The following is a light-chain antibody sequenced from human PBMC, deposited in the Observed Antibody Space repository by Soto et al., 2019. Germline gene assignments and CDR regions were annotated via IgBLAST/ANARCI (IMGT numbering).Light chain of an antibody. CDR1: SSNIGAGYD. CDR3: AAWDDSLNGPVV. Sequence: QSVLTQPPSVSGAPGQRVTISCTGSSSNIGAGYDVHWYQQLPGTAPKLLIYGNSNRPSGVPDRFSGSKSGTSASLAISGLQSEDEADYYCAAWDDSLNGPVVFGGGTKLTVL. CDR2: GNS. J-gene: IGLJ2*01. V-gene: IGLV1-40*01.